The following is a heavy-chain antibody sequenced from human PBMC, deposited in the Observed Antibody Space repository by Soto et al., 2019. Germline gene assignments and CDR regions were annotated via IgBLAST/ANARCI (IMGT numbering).Heavy chain of an antibody. CDR1: GGSINSGSYY. J-gene: IGHJ5*02. V-gene: IGHV4-31*03. CDR3: ARGISITGAANNWFDP. Sequence: QVQLQESGPGLVKPSQTLSLTCTVSGGSINSGSYYWSWIRQRPGEGLEWIGYIYSSGGTYHNPSLESRVTISGDTSKNQFSLNLSFVSAADTAVYYCARGISITGAANNWFDPWGQGTLVTVSS. D-gene: IGHD3-10*01. CDR2: IYSSGGT.